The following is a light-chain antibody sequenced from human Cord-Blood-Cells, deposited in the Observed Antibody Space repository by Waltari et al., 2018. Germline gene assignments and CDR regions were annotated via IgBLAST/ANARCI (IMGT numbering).Light chain of an antibody. V-gene: IGLV2-14*01. Sequence: QSALPQPASVSGYPGQSITISCTGTSSDVGGYNYVSWYQQHPGKAPKRMIYDVSNRPSGCSNRFAGSQSGNTASLTIAGLQAEDEADYYCSSYTSSSTYVFGTGTKVTVL. CDR3: SSYTSSSTYV. CDR1: SSDVGGYNY. CDR2: DVS. J-gene: IGLJ1*01.